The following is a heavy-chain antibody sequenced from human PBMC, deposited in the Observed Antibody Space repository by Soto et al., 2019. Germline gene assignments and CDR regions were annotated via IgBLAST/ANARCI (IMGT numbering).Heavy chain of an antibody. CDR2: IKSKTDGGTT. CDR1: GFTFNNAW. CDR3: STQTGPYYDSSGYSYYFNTLDV. D-gene: IGHD3-22*01. J-gene: IGHJ6*03. Sequence: GGSLRLSCAASGFTFNNAWMTWVRQAPGKGLEWVGRIKSKTDGGTTDYAAPVKGRFTISRDDSKNMLYLQMNSLKTEDTAVYYCSTQTGPYYDSSGYSYYFNTLDVWGEGTRVTVSS. V-gene: IGHV3-15*01.